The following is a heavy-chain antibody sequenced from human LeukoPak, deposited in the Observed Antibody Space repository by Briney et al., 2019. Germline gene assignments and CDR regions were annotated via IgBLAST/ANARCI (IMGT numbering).Heavy chain of an antibody. CDR3: VTDSEQWLVRAFQH. CDR1: GFTFSSYA. V-gene: IGHV3-23*01. Sequence: GGSLRLSCAASGFTFSSYAMSWVRQAPGKGLEWVSGISNTGGSTYHADSVKGRFTISRDNSKNTLYLQINSLRAEDTAVYYCVTDSEQWLVRAFQHWGQGTLVTVSS. D-gene: IGHD6-19*01. CDR2: ISNTGGST. J-gene: IGHJ1*01.